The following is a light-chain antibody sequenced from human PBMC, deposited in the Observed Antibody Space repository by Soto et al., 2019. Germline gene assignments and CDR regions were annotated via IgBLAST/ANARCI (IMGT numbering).Light chain of an antibody. V-gene: IGKV1-5*03. CDR1: QTISSW. J-gene: IGKJ1*01. CDR3: QHYNSYSEA. CDR2: KAS. Sequence: MQVTQSPCALSASFVYRVTITCRASQTISSWLAWYQQKPGKAPKLLIYKASTLKSGVPSRFSGSGSGTEFTLTISSLQPDDFATYYCQHYNSYSEAFGQGTKVDIK.